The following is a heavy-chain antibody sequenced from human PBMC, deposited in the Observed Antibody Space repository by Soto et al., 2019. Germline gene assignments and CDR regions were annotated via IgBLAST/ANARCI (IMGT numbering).Heavy chain of an antibody. D-gene: IGHD3-10*01. J-gene: IGHJ3*02. V-gene: IGHV3-30-3*01. Sequence: QVQLVESGGGVVHPGRSLRLSCAASGLTFDNYAMSWVRQAPGQGLEWVSVISHDGVHKFYADSVKGRFTISRENSKNTLYLEMNTLRAEDTAVYYGAREVSGLNAFDIWGQGTTVTVSS. CDR3: AREVSGLNAFDI. CDR2: ISHDGVHK. CDR1: GLTFDNYA.